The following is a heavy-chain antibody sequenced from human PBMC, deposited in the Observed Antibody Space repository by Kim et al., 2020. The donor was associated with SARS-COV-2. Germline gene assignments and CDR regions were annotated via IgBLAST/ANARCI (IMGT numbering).Heavy chain of an antibody. CDR3: ARVVIQPNWNFDL. J-gene: IGHJ2*01. V-gene: IGHV4-4*07. D-gene: IGHD5-18*01. Sequence: YSPALGSRVTMSVDTSKNQFSLKLSDVTAADTAVYYCARVVIQPNWNFDLWGRGTLVTVSS.